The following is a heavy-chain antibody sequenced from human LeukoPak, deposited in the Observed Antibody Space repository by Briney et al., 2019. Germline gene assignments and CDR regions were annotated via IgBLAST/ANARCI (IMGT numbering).Heavy chain of an antibody. J-gene: IGHJ4*02. V-gene: IGHV1-2*02. CDR2: ISPNSGVT. Sequence: ASVRVSCKASGYTFTGYYLHWVRQAPGQGLEWMGWISPNSGVTNYAQRFRGRVTMTWDTSITTAYMELKRLTSDDTASYFCASFGTASGSYYVDYWGQGTLVTVSS. CDR3: ASFGTASGSYYVDY. CDR1: GYTFTGYY. D-gene: IGHD3-10*01.